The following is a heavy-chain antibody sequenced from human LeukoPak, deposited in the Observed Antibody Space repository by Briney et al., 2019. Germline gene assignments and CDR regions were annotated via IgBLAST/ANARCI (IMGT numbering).Heavy chain of an antibody. CDR2: ISNSGSPI. J-gene: IGHJ5*02. D-gene: IGHD6-19*01. CDR1: GFTFSDYY. CDR3: ARDLVGSSGS. Sequence: GGSLRLSCAASGFTFSDYYMSWIRQAPGKGLEWVSYISNSGSPIYYADSVRGRFTISRDNGKNSLYLQMNSLRVEDTAVYYCARDLVGSSGSWGQGTLVTVSS. V-gene: IGHV3-11*01.